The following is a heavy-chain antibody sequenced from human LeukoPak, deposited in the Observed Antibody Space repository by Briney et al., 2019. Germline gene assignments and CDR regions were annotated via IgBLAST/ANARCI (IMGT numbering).Heavy chain of an antibody. CDR3: ARDLRRDSCFDY. D-gene: IGHD2-15*01. J-gene: IGHJ4*02. Sequence: PSETLSLTCAVYGGSFSGYYWSWIRQPPGKGLEWIGEINHSGSTNYNPSLKSRVTISVDTSKNQFSLKLSSVTAADTAVYYCARDLRRDSCFDYWGQGTLVTVSS. CDR2: INHSGST. CDR1: GGSFSGYY. V-gene: IGHV4-34*01.